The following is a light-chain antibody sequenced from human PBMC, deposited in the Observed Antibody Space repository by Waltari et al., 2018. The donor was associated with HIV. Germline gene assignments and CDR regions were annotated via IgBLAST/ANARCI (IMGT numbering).Light chain of an antibody. CDR2: RDN. V-gene: IGLV1-47*01. CDR3: QSADSNASLWV. Sequence: QSVLTQPPSASGTPGQRVTISCSGSSFNVGRNFVSWYQQVPGTAPKVLIFRDNQRPSGIPERFSGSSSGTTATLTIIGVQAQDEADYHCQSADSNASLWVFGGGTKLTVL. CDR1: SFNVGRNF. J-gene: IGLJ3*02.